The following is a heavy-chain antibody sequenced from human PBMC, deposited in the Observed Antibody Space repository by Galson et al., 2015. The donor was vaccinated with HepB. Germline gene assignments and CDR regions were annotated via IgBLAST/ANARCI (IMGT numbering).Heavy chain of an antibody. CDR1: GFAFDTHA. Sequence: SLRLSCAASGFAFDTHAMSWVRQAPGRGLEWISGISGNGDSTFYADSVKGRFTVSRDNSNNMLYLQMNSLRAEDAGLYFCAKSYSLFDSWGQGILVTVSS. D-gene: IGHD2-2*02. CDR3: AKSYSLFDS. V-gene: IGHV3-23*01. CDR2: ISGNGDST. J-gene: IGHJ5*01.